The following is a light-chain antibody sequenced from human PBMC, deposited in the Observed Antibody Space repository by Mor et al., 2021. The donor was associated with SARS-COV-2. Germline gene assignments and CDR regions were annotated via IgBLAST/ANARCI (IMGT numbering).Light chain of an antibody. Sequence: VAPGQSNTISSTGTSSDVGGHNSVSWFQQHPGKAPKLMIYEVSSRPSGVSNRFSASKSGNTAFLTISGLQAEDEADYYCSSYTSRGTRAFGGG. J-gene: IGLJ2*01. V-gene: IGLV2-14*01. CDR1: SSDVGGHNS. CDR2: EVS. CDR3: SSYTSRGTRA.